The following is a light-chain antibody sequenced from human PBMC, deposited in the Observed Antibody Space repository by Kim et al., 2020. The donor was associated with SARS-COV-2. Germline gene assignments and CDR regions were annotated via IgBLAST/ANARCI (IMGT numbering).Light chain of an antibody. CDR2: GAS. Sequence: SPGERATLSCRASQSVSSIYLAWYQQKSGRAPRLLIYGASSRVTGTPVRFSGSGSGTDFTLTISRLEPEDFAVYYCQQFSRSPLTFGGGTKVDIK. J-gene: IGKJ4*01. V-gene: IGKV3-20*01. CDR1: QSVSSIY. CDR3: QQFSRSPLT.